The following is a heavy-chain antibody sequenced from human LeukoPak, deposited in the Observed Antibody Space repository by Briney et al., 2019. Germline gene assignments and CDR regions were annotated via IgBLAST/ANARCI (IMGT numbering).Heavy chain of an antibody. CDR3: ARSDSSGFDY. D-gene: IGHD6-19*01. Sequence: GGSPRLSCAASGFTFSSYSMNWVRQAPGKGLEWVSSISSSSSYIYYADSVKGRFTISRDNAKNSLYLQMNSLRAEDTAVYYCARSDSSGFDYWGQGTLVTVSS. V-gene: IGHV3-21*01. CDR2: ISSSSSYI. CDR1: GFTFSSYS. J-gene: IGHJ4*02.